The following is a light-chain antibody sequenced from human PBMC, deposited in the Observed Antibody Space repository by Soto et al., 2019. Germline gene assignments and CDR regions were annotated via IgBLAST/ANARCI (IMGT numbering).Light chain of an antibody. CDR3: KKYVSSVT. CDR1: QSVDRSF. J-gene: IGKJ1*01. V-gene: IGKV3-20*01. Sequence: EIVLTQSPGFLSLSPGERATLSCRASQSVDRSFFAWYQQKPGQAPRLLIYGASKRATGIPDRFTGSGSGTNFTLNISRLESEAIAVYYCKKYVSSVTFGQGTKVEIK. CDR2: GAS.